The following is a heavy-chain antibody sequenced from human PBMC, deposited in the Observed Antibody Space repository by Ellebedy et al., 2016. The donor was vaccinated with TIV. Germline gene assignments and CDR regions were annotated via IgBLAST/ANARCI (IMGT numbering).Heavy chain of an antibody. CDR1: EFILSDYW. D-gene: IGHD1-1*01. J-gene: IGHJ4*02. Sequence: GESLKISXAPSEFILSDYWRQWVRQATGEGLGWVANIKEDGGEKYYVDSVKGRFTISRENTKNSLYLQMNSLRAEDTAVYFCAKDTNGASTPIDYWGQGTLVTVSS. V-gene: IGHV3-7*01. CDR2: IKEDGGEK. CDR3: AKDTNGASTPIDY.